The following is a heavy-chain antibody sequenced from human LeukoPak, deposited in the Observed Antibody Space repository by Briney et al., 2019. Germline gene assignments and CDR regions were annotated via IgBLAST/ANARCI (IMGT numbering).Heavy chain of an antibody. Sequence: SEALSLTCTVSGGSLSNHYWTWIRQPPGKELEWIGYIYYASITSYSPSVRSRVTISVDTSKNQFSLKLTSLTAADTAVYYCARGLMNYYFDSWGQGTLVTVSS. V-gene: IGHV4-59*11. CDR3: ARGLMNYYFDS. CDR2: IYYASIT. J-gene: IGHJ4*02. CDR1: GGSLSNHY.